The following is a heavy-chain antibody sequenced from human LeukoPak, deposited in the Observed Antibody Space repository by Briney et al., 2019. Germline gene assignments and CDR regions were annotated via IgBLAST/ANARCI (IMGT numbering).Heavy chain of an antibody. Sequence: PGGSLRLSCAASGFTFKSYDMHWVRQVAGRGLEWVSGIGTAGDTYYQGSVKGRFTISRENAKNTLYLQMNNLRAGDTALYYCARDRGDFIAVAGTFQHWGQGTLVTVSS. J-gene: IGHJ1*01. CDR1: GFTFKSYD. D-gene: IGHD6-19*01. CDR2: IGTAGDT. CDR3: ARDRGDFIAVAGTFQH. V-gene: IGHV3-13*01.